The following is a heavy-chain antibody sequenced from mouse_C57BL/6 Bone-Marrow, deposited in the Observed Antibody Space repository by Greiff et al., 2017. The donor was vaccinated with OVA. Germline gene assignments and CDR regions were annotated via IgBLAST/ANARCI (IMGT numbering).Heavy chain of an antibody. D-gene: IGHD3-3*01. CDR1: GYTFTSYW. Sequence: QVQLQQPGAELVKPGASVKMSCKASGYTFTSYWITCVKQRPGQGLEWIGDIYPGSGSTNYNEKFKSKATLTVDTSSSTAYMQLSSLTSEDAAVYYCARERAYLMDYWGQGTAVTVSS. V-gene: IGHV1-55*01. CDR3: ARERAYLMDY. CDR2: IYPGSGST. J-gene: IGHJ4*01.